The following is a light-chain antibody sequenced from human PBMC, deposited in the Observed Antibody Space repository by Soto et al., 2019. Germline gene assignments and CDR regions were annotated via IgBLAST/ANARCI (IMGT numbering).Light chain of an antibody. CDR2: GVT. Sequence: QSALTQPASVSGSPGQSITISCTGTTSDVDGYDYVSWYQQHPGKAPKLLIYGVTNRPSGVSSRFSGSRSATSASLTISGLQAEDEADYFCSSFTTSNTYVFGTGTKLTVL. V-gene: IGLV2-14*03. CDR1: TSDVDGYDY. J-gene: IGLJ1*01. CDR3: SSFTTSNTYV.